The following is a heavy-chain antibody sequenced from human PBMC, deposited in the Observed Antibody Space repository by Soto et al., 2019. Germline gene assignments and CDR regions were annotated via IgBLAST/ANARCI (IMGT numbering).Heavy chain of an antibody. Sequence: EVQLVQSGAEVKKPGEALKISCKGSGYSFTSYWIGSVRQMPGKGLEWMGIIYPGDSDTRYSPSFQGQVTISADKSMSTAYLQWSSLKSYDTAMYYCARAMVYARTNWFDSWGQGTLVTVSS. V-gene: IGHV5-51*01. CDR3: ARAMVYARTNWFDS. J-gene: IGHJ5*01. D-gene: IGHD2-8*01. CDR1: GYSFTSYW. CDR2: IYPGDSDT.